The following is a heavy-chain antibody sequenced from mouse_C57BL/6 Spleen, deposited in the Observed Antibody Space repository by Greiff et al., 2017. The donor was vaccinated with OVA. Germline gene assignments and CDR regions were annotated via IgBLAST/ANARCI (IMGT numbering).Heavy chain of an antibody. CDR1: GEACTSYV. Sequence: QVQLQQPGAELVKPGASVKLSGQGWGEACTSYVMHWVKQRPGQGLEWIGMIHPNSGSTNYNEKFKSKATLTVDKSSSTAYMQLSSLTSEDSAVYYCARRSKDYWGQGTTLTVSS. D-gene: IGHD2-5*01. CDR2: IHPNSGST. CDR3: ARRSKDY. J-gene: IGHJ2*01. V-gene: IGHV1-64*01.